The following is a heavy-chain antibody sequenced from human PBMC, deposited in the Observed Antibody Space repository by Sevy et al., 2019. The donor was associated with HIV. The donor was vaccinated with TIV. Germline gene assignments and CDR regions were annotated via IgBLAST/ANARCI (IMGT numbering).Heavy chain of an antibody. Sequence: GGSLRLSCAISGFTVNDKYIIWVRQAPGKGLEWVSVIFSSGSTYYEDSAKGRFTISRDNSKNTVDFQMNSVRAEDTAVYYCVSLFLSYRSGWSYFDYWGKGTLVTVSS. CDR3: VSLFLSYRSGWSYFDY. CDR1: GFTVNDKY. CDR2: IFSSGST. D-gene: IGHD6-19*01. V-gene: IGHV3-66*02. J-gene: IGHJ4*02.